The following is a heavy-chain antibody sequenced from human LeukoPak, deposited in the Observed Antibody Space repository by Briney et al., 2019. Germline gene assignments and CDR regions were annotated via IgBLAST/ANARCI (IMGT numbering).Heavy chain of an antibody. CDR2: ISSNGGST. Sequence: GGSLRLSCSASGFTFSSYAMHWVRQAPGKGLEYVSAISSNGGSTYYADSVKGRFTISRDNSKNTLHLQMSSLRAEDTAVYYRGRRYSSSWYGNFDYWGQGTLVTVSS. CDR3: GRRYSSSWYGNFDY. V-gene: IGHV3-64D*09. D-gene: IGHD6-13*01. J-gene: IGHJ4*02. CDR1: GFTFSSYA.